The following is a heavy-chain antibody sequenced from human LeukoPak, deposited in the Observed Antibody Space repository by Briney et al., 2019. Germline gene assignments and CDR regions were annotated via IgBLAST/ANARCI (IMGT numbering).Heavy chain of an antibody. J-gene: IGHJ4*02. D-gene: IGHD2-2*01. CDR1: GYTFTSYG. Sequence: ASVKVFCKASGYTFTSYGISWVRQAPGQGLEWMGWISAYNGNTNYAQKLQGRVTMTTDTSTSTAYMELRSLRSDDTAAYYCARDTPYCSSTSCYSDYWGQGTLVTVSS. CDR2: ISAYNGNT. V-gene: IGHV1-18*01. CDR3: ARDTPYCSSTSCYSDY.